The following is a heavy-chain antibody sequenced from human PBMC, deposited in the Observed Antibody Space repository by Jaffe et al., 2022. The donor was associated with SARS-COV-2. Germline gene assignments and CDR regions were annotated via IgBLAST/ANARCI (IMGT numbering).Heavy chain of an antibody. J-gene: IGHJ4*02. CDR1: GGSISSGGYY. D-gene: IGHD3-3*01. V-gene: IGHV4-31*03. CDR3: ARGPWGSGYYYFDY. Sequence: QVQLQESGPGLVKTSQTLSLTCTVSGGSISSGGYYWSWIRQHPGKGLEWIAYIYYSGSTYYNPSLNSRVTISLDTSKNQFSLKLSSVTAADTAVFYCARGPWGSGYYYFDYWGQGTLVTVSS. CDR2: IYYSGST.